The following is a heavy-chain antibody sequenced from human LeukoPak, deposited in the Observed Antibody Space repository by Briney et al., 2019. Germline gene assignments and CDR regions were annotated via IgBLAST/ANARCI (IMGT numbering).Heavy chain of an antibody. V-gene: IGHV1-18*04. D-gene: IGHD2-2*01. CDR2: ISAYNGNT. J-gene: IGHJ5*02. CDR1: GYTFTSYG. Sequence: ASVKVSCKASGYTFTSYGISWVRQAPGQGFEWMGWISAYNGNTNYAQKLQGRVTMTTDTSTSTAYMELRSLRSDDTAVYYCARIPPVVVPAAPNWFDPWGQGTLVTVSS. CDR3: ARIPPVVVPAAPNWFDP.